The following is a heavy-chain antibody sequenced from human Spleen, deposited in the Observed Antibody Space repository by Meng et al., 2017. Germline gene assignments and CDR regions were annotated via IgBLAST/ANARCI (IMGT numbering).Heavy chain of an antibody. CDR1: GFIFSNYA. CDR3: ARVLYSSSWYDYYYGMDV. V-gene: IGHV3-21*01. Sequence: GESLKISCAASGFIFSNYAMTWVRQAPGKGLEWVSSISSSSYIYYADSVKGRFTISRDNAKNSLYLQMNSLRAEDTAVYYCARVLYSSSWYDYYYGMDVWGQGTTVTVSS. D-gene: IGHD6-13*01. J-gene: IGHJ6*02. CDR2: ISSSSYI.